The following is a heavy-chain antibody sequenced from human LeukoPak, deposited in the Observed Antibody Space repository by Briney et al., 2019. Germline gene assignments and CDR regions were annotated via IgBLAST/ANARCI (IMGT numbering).Heavy chain of an antibody. V-gene: IGHV1-18*01. CDR2: ISAYNGNT. CDR3: ARVPDPSHDYYMDV. J-gene: IGHJ6*03. Sequence: ASVKVSCKASGYTFTSYGISWVRQAPGQGLEWMGWISAYNGNTNYAQKLRGRVTMTTDTSTSTAYMELRSLRSDDTAVYYCARVPDPSHDYYMDVWGKGTTVTVSS. CDR1: GYTFTSYG.